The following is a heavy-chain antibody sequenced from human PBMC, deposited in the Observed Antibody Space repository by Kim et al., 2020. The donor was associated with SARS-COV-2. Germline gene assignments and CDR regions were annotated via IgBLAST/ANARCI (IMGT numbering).Heavy chain of an antibody. CDR3: ARADGDYTPPHFDY. V-gene: IGHV1-8*01. J-gene: IGHJ4*02. Sequence: AQKCQGRVTMTRNTSISTAYMGLSSLRSEDTAVYYCARADGDYTPPHFDYWGQGTLVTVSS. D-gene: IGHD4-17*01.